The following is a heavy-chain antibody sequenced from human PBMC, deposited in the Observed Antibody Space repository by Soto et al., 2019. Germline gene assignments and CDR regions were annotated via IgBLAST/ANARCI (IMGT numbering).Heavy chain of an antibody. J-gene: IGHJ4*02. V-gene: IGHV4-31*03. D-gene: IGHD3-16*01. CDR3: AREGGDGVDF. CDR1: GGSISSGSYY. CDR2: IYYTGSS. Sequence: QVQMQESGPGLVKPSQTLSLTCTVSGGSISSGSYYWTWIRQHPGKGLEWIGYIYYTGSSNYNPSLKSRVTISVDTSKNQFSLKLRSVTAADTAVYYCAREGGDGVDFWGQGTLVSVSS.